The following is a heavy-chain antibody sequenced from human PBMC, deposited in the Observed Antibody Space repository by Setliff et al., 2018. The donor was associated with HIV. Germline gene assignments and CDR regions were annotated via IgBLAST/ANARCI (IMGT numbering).Heavy chain of an antibody. CDR1: GYTFTSYY. J-gene: IGHJ5*01. Sequence: ASVKVSCKASGYTFTSYYMHWVRQAPGQRLEWMGWVNPKSDNSGLAQKFQGRVFLTSNASLNTTYMYLNGLTSDDTATYYCARRIKDNDNYNIPCESWGQGTLVTVSS. V-gene: IGHV1-8*02. D-gene: IGHD3-10*01. CDR2: VNPKSDNS. CDR3: ARRIKDNDNYNIPCES.